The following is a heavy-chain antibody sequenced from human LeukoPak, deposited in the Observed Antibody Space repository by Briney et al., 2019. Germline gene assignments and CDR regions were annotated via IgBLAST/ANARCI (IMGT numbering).Heavy chain of an antibody. CDR3: VRRITGAVDY. CDR2: IYPGNSET. D-gene: IGHD1-20*01. Sequence: GESLKISCQGSGYSFTTYWIGWVRQMPGKGLEWMGIIYPGNSETRYSPSFQGQVTISADKSINTAYLQWSSLKASDTAMYYCVRRITGAVDYWGQGTLVTVSS. CDR1: GYSFTTYW. V-gene: IGHV5-51*01. J-gene: IGHJ4*02.